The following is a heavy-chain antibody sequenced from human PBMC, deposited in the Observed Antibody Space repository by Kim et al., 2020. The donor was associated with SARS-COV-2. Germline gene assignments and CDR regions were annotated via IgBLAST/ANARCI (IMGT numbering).Heavy chain of an antibody. CDR1: GFTFSSYA. V-gene: IGHV3-64*01. Sequence: GGSLRLSCAASGFTFSSYAMHWVRQAPGKGLEYVSAISSNGGSTYYANSVKGRFTISRDNSKNTLYLQMGSLRAEDMAVYYCARGNTAMARGLLPYWGQGTLVTVSS. D-gene: IGHD5-18*01. CDR3: ARGNTAMARGLLPY. J-gene: IGHJ4*02. CDR2: ISSNGGST.